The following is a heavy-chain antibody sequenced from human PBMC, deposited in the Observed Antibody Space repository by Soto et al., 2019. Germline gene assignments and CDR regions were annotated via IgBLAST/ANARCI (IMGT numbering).Heavy chain of an antibody. CDR3: ASPLGYCSSTSCYAVLHY. V-gene: IGHV1-46*01. CDR1: GYTFTSYY. CDR2: INPSGGST. Sequence: ASVKVSCKASGYTFTSYYMHWVRQAPGQGLEWMGIINPSGGSTSYAQKFQGRVTMTRDTSTSTAYMELSSLRSEDTAVYYCASPLGYCSSTSCYAVLHYWGQGTLVTVSS. J-gene: IGHJ4*02. D-gene: IGHD2-2*01.